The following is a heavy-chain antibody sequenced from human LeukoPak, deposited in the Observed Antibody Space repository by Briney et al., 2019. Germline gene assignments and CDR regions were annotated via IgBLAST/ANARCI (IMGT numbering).Heavy chain of an antibody. Sequence: ASVKVSCKASGYTFTGYYMHWVRQAPGQGLEWMGIINPSGGSTSYAQKFQGRVTMTRDMSTSTVYMELSSLRSEDTAVYYCAREERGMAQSLWGQGTLVTVSS. CDR2: INPSGGST. J-gene: IGHJ4*02. CDR3: AREERGMAQSL. V-gene: IGHV1-46*01. CDR1: GYTFTGYY. D-gene: IGHD5-24*01.